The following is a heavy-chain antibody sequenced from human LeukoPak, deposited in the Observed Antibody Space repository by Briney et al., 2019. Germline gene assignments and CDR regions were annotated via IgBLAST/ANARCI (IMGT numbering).Heavy chain of an antibody. Sequence: GASVKVSCKASGYTFSNYGISWARQAPGQGLEWMGWINGYNGNVNYVQRLQGRVTMTTDTSTSTAYMELSRLRSDDTAVYYCARDKAMNAFDIWGQGTMVTVSS. V-gene: IGHV1-18*01. D-gene: IGHD2-2*01. CDR1: GYTFSNYG. J-gene: IGHJ3*02. CDR3: ARDKAMNAFDI. CDR2: INGYNGNV.